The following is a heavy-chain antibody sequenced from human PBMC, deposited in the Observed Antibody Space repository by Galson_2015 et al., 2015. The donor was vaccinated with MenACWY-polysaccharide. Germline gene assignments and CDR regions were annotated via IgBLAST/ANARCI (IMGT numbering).Heavy chain of an antibody. CDR1: AFTFSDYW. Sequence: SLRLSCAASAFTFSDYWMSWVRQAPGKGLEWVANIKQDGSERYYVDSVKGRFTISRDNAENSLYLQMNSLRVEDTAVYYCAMLKPLSRSFDYWGQGTLVTVSS. J-gene: IGHJ4*02. V-gene: IGHV3-7*01. CDR3: AMLKPLSRSFDY. CDR2: IKQDGSER. D-gene: IGHD3-16*01.